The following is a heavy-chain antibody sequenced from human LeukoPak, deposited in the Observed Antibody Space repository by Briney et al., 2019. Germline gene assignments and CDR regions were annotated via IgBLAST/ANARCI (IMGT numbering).Heavy chain of an antibody. V-gene: IGHV1-46*01. CDR1: GYTFTSYY. CDR2: INPSGGST. Sequence: ASVKVSCKASGYTFTSYYMHWVRQAPGQGLEWMGLINPSGGSTSYAQKFQGRVTMTRDTSTSTVYMELSSLRSEDTAVYYCARMDNLYYYGMDVWGQGTTVTVSS. D-gene: IGHD1-20*01. CDR3: ARMDNLYYYGMDV. J-gene: IGHJ6*02.